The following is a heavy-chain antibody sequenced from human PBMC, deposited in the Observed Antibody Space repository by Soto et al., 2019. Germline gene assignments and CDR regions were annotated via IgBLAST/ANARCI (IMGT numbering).Heavy chain of an antibody. Sequence: SETLSLTCTVSGGSISSSSYYWGWFRQPPGKGLEWIGYIYYSGSTNYNPSLKSRVTISVDTSKNQFSLKLSSVTAADTAVYYCARQLRDHLQNWFDPWGQGTLVTVSS. CDR3: ARQLRDHLQNWFDP. V-gene: IGHV4-61*05. CDR2: IYYSGST. D-gene: IGHD1-1*01. J-gene: IGHJ5*02. CDR1: GGSISSSSYY.